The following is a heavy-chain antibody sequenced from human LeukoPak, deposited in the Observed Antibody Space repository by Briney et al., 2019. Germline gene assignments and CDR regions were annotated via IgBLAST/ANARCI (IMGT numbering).Heavy chain of an antibody. J-gene: IGHJ4*02. CDR3: ARLPKTYDFWSNYYVY. Sequence: IIFSSYAMSWVRQPPGKGLEWTGGIYYSGNTNYNPSLESRVTISVDTSKNQFSLKLSSVTAADTAVYYCARLPKTYDFWSNYYVYWGQGTLVTVSS. D-gene: IGHD3-3*01. CDR1: IIFSSYA. V-gene: IGHV4-39*01. CDR2: IYYSGNT.